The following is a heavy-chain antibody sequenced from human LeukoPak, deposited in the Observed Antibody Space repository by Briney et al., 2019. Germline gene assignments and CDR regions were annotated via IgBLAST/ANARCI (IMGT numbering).Heavy chain of an antibody. Sequence: PGGSLRLSCAASGFTFSSYAMSWVRQVPGKGLEWVSVISGSGDNTYYADSVKGRFTISRENSKNMLYLQMNSLRAEDTAVYYCAKWKYSNSGIDDYWGQGTLVTVSS. CDR3: AKWKYSNSGIDDY. CDR1: GFTFSSYA. D-gene: IGHD6-6*01. V-gene: IGHV3-23*01. CDR2: ISGSGDNT. J-gene: IGHJ4*02.